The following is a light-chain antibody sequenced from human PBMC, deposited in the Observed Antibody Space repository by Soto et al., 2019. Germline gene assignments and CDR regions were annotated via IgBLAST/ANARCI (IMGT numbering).Light chain of an antibody. CDR2: HTS. J-gene: IGKJ5*01. V-gene: IGKV3-11*01. Sequence: EILLTQSPSTLSLSPGERATLSCRASQSVSTYLAWYQQKPGQAPRLLIYHTSNRATGIPARFSGSGSGTDFTLAISSLAPEDFEVYYCQQRTNWPLTFGQGTRLEIK. CDR3: QQRTNWPLT. CDR1: QSVSTY.